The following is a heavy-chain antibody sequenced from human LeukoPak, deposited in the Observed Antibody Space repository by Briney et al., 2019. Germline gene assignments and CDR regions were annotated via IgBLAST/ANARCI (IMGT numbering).Heavy chain of an antibody. J-gene: IGHJ6*02. CDR2: ICYSGST. CDR3: ARLSRAYYGMDV. CDR1: GGSISSYY. V-gene: IGHV4-59*08. Sequence: SETLSLTCTVSGGSISSYYWSWIRQPPGKGLEWIGYICYSGSTNYNPSLKSRVTISVDTSKNQFSLKLSSVTAADTAVYYCARLSRAYYGMDVWGQGTTVTVSS.